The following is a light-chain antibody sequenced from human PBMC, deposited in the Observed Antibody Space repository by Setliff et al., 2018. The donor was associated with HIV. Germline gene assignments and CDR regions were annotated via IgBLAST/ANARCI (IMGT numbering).Light chain of an antibody. Sequence: SYELTQPPSVSVAPGQTARITCGGNNIGSKRVHWYQQKPGQAPLLVIYYDSDRPSGIPERFSGSNSGNTATLTISRVEAGDEADYYCQVWDSSSDHSYVLGTGTKVTVL. J-gene: IGLJ1*01. CDR2: YDS. CDR1: NIGSKR. CDR3: QVWDSSSDHSYV. V-gene: IGLV3-21*04.